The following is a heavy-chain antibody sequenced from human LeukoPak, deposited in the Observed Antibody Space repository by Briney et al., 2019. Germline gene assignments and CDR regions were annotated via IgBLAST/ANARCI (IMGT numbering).Heavy chain of an antibody. CDR1: GGSISSYY. D-gene: IGHD3-9*01. CDR2: IYYSGST. Sequence: PSETLSLTCTVSGGSISSYYWSWIRQPPGKGLEWIGYIYYSGSTNHNPSLKSRVTISVDTSKNQFSLKLSSVTAADTAVYYWARPDYDILTGYYTSNWFDPWGQGTLVTVSS. J-gene: IGHJ5*02. V-gene: IGHV4-59*08. CDR3: ARPDYDILTGYYTSNWFDP.